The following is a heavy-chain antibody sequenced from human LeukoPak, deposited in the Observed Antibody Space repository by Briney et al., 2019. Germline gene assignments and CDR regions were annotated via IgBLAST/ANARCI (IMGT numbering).Heavy chain of an antibody. Sequence: SVRVSCKASGGTFSSYAISWVRQAPGQGLEWMGRIIPILGIANYAQKFQGRVTITADKSTSTAYMELSSLRSEDTAVYYCASPNPLEPAVSPYYYGMDVWGQGTTVTVSS. J-gene: IGHJ6*02. CDR3: ASPNPLEPAVSPYYYGMDV. D-gene: IGHD2-2*01. CDR1: GGTFSSYA. V-gene: IGHV1-69*04. CDR2: IIPILGIA.